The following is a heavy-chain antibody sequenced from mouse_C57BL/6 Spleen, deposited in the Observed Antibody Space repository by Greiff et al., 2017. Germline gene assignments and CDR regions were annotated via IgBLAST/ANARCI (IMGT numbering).Heavy chain of an antibody. D-gene: IGHD3-3*01. J-gene: IGHJ4*01. Sequence: QVQLQQSGAELVKPGASVKISCKASGYAFSGYWMNWVKQRPGKGLEWIGQIYPGDGDTTYNGKFKGKATLTADKSSSTAYMQLSSLTSEDSAVYFCARKGTVPYAMDYWGQGTSVTVSS. V-gene: IGHV1-80*01. CDR2: IYPGDGDT. CDR3: ARKGTVPYAMDY. CDR1: GYAFSGYW.